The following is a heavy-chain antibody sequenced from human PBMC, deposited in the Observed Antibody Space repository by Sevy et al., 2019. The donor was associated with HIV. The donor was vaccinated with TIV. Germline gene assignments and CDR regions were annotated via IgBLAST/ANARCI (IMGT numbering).Heavy chain of an antibody. V-gene: IGHV1-69*13. CDR2: IIPIFGTA. Sequence: ASVKVSCKASGGNFSSYAISWVRQAPGQGLEWMGGIIPIFGTANYAQKFQGRVTITADESTSTAYMELSSLRSEDTAVYYCARDIYYGSGSYSEYYYYGMDVWGQGTTVTVSS. CDR3: ARDIYYGSGSYSEYYYYGMDV. D-gene: IGHD3-10*01. CDR1: GGNFSSYA. J-gene: IGHJ6*02.